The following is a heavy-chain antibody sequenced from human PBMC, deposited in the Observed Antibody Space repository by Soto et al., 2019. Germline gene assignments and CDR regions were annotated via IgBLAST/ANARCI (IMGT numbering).Heavy chain of an antibody. CDR1: GGTFISYA. Sequence: VKDYYQAAGGTFISYAISWVRQAPGRGLEWMGGIIPIWGTADYARKFQGRVTITADESTSTAYMELSSLRSEDTAVYYCAADRMLFDSSGYASLPSYYYCTDVWGQGTPVIVSS. CDR2: IIPIWGTA. V-gene: IGHV1-69*13. J-gene: IGHJ6*02. CDR3: AADRMLFDSSGYASLPSYYYCTDV. D-gene: IGHD3-22*01.